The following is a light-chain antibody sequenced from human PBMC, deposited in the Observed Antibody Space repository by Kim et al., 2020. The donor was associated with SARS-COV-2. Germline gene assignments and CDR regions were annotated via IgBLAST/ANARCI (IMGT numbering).Light chain of an antibody. V-gene: IGKV1-39*01. CDR1: QIINNY. J-gene: IGKJ1*01. CDR3: QQSFATSWT. Sequence: DIQMTQSPSSLSASVGDRVTITCRASQIINNYLNWYQQKPGKAPKVLIYAASNLQSGVPSRFSGSGSATDFTLTISSLQPEDFATYYCQQSFATSWTFGQGTKVDIK. CDR2: AAS.